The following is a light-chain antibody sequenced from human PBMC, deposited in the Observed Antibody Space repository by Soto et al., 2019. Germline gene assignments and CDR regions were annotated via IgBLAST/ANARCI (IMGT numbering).Light chain of an antibody. V-gene: IGKV1-5*01. J-gene: IGKJ4*01. Sequence: DIQMTQSPSTLSASVGDRVTITCRASQSNSSRLAWYQQKPGKAPKLLISDASTLESEVPSRFSGSVSGTEFTLTVSSLQPDDFATYYCQHYGNYFPFGGGTKVDIK. CDR2: DAS. CDR3: QHYGNYFP. CDR1: QSNSSR.